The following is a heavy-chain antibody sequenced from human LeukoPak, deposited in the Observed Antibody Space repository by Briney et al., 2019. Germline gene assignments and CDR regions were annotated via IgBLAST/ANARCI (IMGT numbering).Heavy chain of an antibody. J-gene: IGHJ5*02. Sequence: SETLSLTCTVSGGSIRSYYWSWIRQPPGKGLEWIGYIYTSGSTNYNPSLKSRVTISVDTSKNQFSLKLSSVTAADTAVYYCARREKDWFDPWGQGTLVTVSS. CDR2: IYTSGST. D-gene: IGHD1-26*01. V-gene: IGHV4-4*09. CDR1: GGSIRSYY. CDR3: ARREKDWFDP.